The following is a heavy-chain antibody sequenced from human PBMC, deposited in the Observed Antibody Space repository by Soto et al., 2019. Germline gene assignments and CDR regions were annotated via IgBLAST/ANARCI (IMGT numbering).Heavy chain of an antibody. D-gene: IGHD6-6*01. J-gene: IGHJ6*02. V-gene: IGHV6-1*01. CDR2: TYYRSKWYN. CDR3: ARDTYTYSSSSWYYGMDV. Sequence: SQTLSLTCVISGDSVSSNSAAWNWIRQSPSRGLEWLGRTYYRSKWYNDYAVSVKSRITINPDTSKNQFSLQLNSVTPEDTAVYYCARDTYTYSSSSWYYGMDVWGQGTTVTVSS. CDR1: GDSVSSNSAA.